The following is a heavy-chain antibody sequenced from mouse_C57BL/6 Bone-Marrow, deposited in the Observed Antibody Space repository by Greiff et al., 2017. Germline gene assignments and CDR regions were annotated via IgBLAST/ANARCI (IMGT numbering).Heavy chain of an antibody. V-gene: IGHV5-4*01. CDR1: GFTFSSYA. CDR3: ITTVVARGYYFDY. J-gene: IGHJ2*01. CDR2: ISDGGNYT. Sequence: QVVESGGGLVKPGGSLKLSCAASGFTFSSYAMSWVRQTPEKRLEWVATISDGGNYTYYPDNVKGRFTISRDNAKNNLYLQMSHLKSEDTAMYYCITTVVARGYYFDYWGQGTTLTVSS. D-gene: IGHD1-1*01.